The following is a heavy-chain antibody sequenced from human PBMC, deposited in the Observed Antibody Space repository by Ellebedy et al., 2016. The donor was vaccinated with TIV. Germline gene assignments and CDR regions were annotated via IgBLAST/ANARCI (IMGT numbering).Heavy chain of an antibody. CDR2: TYYRSKWYS. J-gene: IGHJ4*02. CDR1: GDSVFSNIAA. V-gene: IGHV6-1*01. CDR3: ARSNASYTYFDH. Sequence: SQTLSLTCDISGDSVFSNIAAWNWIRHSPSRGLEWLGTTYYRSKWYSDYAVSVKGRITINPDTSKNQFFLQLTSVTPEDTAIYYCARSNASYTYFDHWGQGTLVTVSS. D-gene: IGHD2-2*02.